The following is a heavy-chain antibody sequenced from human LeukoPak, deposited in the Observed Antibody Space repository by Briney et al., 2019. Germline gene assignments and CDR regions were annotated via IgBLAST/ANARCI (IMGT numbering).Heavy chain of an antibody. J-gene: IGHJ5*02. Sequence: SVKVSCKASGGTFSSYAISWVRQAPGQGLEWMGRIIPILGIANYAQKFQGRVTITADKSTSTAYMELSSLRSEDTAVYYCARDRSTRGWFDPWGQGTLVTVSS. CDR3: ARDRSTRGWFDP. D-gene: IGHD2/OR15-2a*01. V-gene: IGHV1-69*04. CDR2: IIPILGIA. CDR1: GGTFSSYA.